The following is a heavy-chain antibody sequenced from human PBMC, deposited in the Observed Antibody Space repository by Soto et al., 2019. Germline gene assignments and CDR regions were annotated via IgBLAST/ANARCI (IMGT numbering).Heavy chain of an antibody. CDR3: AHRYGANYYRWDFDS. CDR2: ISWKEEE. Sequence: QITWKESGPTLVKPTQTPTLTSTDSGLALATSGADVGWSRRPPGKALEWLALISWKEEERYNPGLESRLTITEDTSTNQVILTLTNMDPVDTATYFCAHRYGANYYRWDFDSWGHGTLGTVSS. CDR1: GLALATSGAD. J-gene: IGHJ4*01. D-gene: IGHD3-10*01. V-gene: IGHV2-5*01.